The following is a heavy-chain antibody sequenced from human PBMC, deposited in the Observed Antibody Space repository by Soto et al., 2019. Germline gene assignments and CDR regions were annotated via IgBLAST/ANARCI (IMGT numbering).Heavy chain of an antibody. J-gene: IGHJ5*02. CDR3: ASSYGTSSTSNWFDP. Sequence: ASVKVYCKASGYIFTNYAMHWVRQAPGQRLEWMGRINGGNGNTEYSEKLQGRVTMTRDKSASTAYMELSSLRSEDSAISYCASSYGTSSTSNWFDPWGQGTVVTVSS. CDR2: INGGNGNT. D-gene: IGHD2-8*01. CDR1: GYIFTNYA. V-gene: IGHV1-3*01.